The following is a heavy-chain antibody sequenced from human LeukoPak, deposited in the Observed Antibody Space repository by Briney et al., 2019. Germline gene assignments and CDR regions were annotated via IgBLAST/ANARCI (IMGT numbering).Heavy chain of an antibody. CDR3: ARVSGVGATAPDDY. V-gene: IGHV1-69*11. CDR1: GGTFSSYA. J-gene: IGHJ4*02. CDR2: IIPILGTA. Sequence: EASVKVSCKASGGTFSSYAISWVRQAPGQGLEWMGRIIPILGTANYAQKFQGRVTITADESTSTAYMELSSLRSEDAAVYYCARVSGVGATAPDDYWGQGTLVTVSS. D-gene: IGHD1-26*01.